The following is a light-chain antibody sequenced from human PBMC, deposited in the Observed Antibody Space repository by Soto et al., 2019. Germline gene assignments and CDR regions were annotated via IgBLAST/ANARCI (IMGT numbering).Light chain of an antibody. CDR3: GTWDSRLSAEV. V-gene: IGLV1-51*02. CDR1: TSNIGNNY. CDR2: END. Sequence: QSVLTQPPSVSATPGQKVTISCSGSTSNIGNNYVSWYQQLAGTAPKFLIYENDKRPSGIPDRFSGSKSGTSATLGITGLQTGDEADYYCGTWDSRLSAEVFGTGTKLTVL. J-gene: IGLJ1*01.